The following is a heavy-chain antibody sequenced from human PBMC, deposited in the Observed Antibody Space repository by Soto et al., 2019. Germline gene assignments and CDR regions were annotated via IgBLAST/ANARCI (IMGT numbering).Heavy chain of an antibody. D-gene: IGHD6-13*01. CDR3: TRHHVRGRTIAGAAEF. CDR2: INQSGNT. CDR1: GGSFTGYY. J-gene: IGHJ4*02. Sequence: SETLSLTCAVYGGSFTGYYWSWIRQPPGKGLEWIGEINQSGNTNYNPSLKSRVTISVDTSKNQLFLNLTSVTAADTAMYYCTRHHVRGRTIAGAAEFWGQGTLVTVSS. V-gene: IGHV4-34*01.